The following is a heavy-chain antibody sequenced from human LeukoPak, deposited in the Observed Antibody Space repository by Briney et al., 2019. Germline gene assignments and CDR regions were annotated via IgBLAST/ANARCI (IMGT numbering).Heavy chain of an antibody. CDR1: GGSISSGGYY. CDR3: ARRGDY. CDR2: IYQSGST. J-gene: IGHJ4*02. V-gene: IGHV4-30-2*01. Sequence: MTSETLSLTCTVSGGSISSGGYYWSWIRQPPGKGLEWIGYIYQSGSTYYNPSLKSRVTISADRSKNQFSLNLSSVTAADTAVYYCARRGDYWGQGTLVTVSS.